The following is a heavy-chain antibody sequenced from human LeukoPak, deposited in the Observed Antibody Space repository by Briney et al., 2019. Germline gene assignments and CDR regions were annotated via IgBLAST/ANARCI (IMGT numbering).Heavy chain of an antibody. D-gene: IGHD6-19*01. V-gene: IGHV3-30*04. CDR3: ARDPIAVAGTRFFDH. J-gene: IGHJ4*02. Sequence: ARSLRLSCAAAGFTFSTYSMHWVRQAPGKWLEWVAVVSYDGGTKYYADSVKGRFTISRDNSKNTMYVQMNSLRAEDTAVYYCARDPIAVAGTRFFDHWGQGTLVSVSS. CDR2: VSYDGGTK. CDR1: GFTFSTYS.